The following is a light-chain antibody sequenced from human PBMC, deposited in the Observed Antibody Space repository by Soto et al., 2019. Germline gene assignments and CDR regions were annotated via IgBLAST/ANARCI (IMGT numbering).Light chain of an antibody. J-gene: IGKJ2*01. CDR2: WAS. Sequence: DIVMTQSPDSLAVSLGERATINCKSSQSVLYSSNNKNYLAWYQQKPGQPPKLLIYWASTRESGVPDRFSGSGSGTDLTLTISSLQAEDVAVYYCQQYYNTPSYTFGQGTKLEVK. CDR3: QQYYNTPSYT. CDR1: QSVLYSSNNKNY. V-gene: IGKV4-1*01.